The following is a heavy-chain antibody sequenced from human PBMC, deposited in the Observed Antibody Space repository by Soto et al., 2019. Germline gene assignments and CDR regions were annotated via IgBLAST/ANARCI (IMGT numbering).Heavy chain of an antibody. CDR1: GGSISSYY. J-gene: IGHJ6*02. D-gene: IGHD3-3*01. V-gene: IGHV4-4*07. CDR3: ARDPIFGVVISNYYYYGMDV. CDR2: IYTSGST. Sequence: SETLSLTCTVSGGSISSYYWSWIRQPAGKGLEWSGRIYTSGSTNYNPSLKSRVTMSVDTSKNQFSLKLSSVTAADTAVYYCARDPIFGVVISNYYYYGMDVWGQGTTVTVSS.